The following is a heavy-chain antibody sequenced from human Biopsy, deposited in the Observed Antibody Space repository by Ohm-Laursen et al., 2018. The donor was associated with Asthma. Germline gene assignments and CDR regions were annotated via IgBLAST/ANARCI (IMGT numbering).Heavy chain of an antibody. CDR1: GGSISSDY. D-gene: IGHD5-18*01. J-gene: IGHJ5*02. CDR2: IHNSGNT. Sequence: SETLSLTCTVSGGSISSDYWSWLRQSPGEGLEWIGYIHNSGNTNYNPSLKSRVTISLDTFKNHFSLRLSFVTAADTAVYFCARGQGRGIQLWSLDPWGQGILVTVSS. CDR3: ARGQGRGIQLWSLDP. V-gene: IGHV4-59*01.